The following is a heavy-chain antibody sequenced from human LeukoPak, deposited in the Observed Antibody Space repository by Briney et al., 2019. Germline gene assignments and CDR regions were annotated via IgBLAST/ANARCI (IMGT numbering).Heavy chain of an antibody. D-gene: IGHD2-21*02. V-gene: IGHV4-59*12. J-gene: IGHJ6*03. CDR1: GGSISSYY. CDR3: ARGIVVVTASRNYYYYYYMDV. CDR2: IYYSGST. Sequence: SETLSLTCTVSGGSISSYYWSWIRQPPGKGLEWIGYIYYSGSTNYNPSLKSRVTISVDTSKNQFSLKLSSVTAADTAVYYCARGIVVVTASRNYYYYYYMDVWGKGTTVTVSS.